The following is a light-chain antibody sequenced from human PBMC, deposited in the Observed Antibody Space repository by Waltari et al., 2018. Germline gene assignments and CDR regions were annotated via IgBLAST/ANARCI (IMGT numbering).Light chain of an antibody. Sequence: EIVLTQSPATLSLSPGERATLPCRASQSVGTYLAWYQQQPGQAPRLLISDASYRASGIPARFSGSGSGTDFTLTISSLEPEDFAIYYCQQRTDWPPLTFGGGTKVEIK. CDR3: QQRTDWPPLT. J-gene: IGKJ4*01. CDR1: QSVGTY. V-gene: IGKV3-11*01. CDR2: DAS.